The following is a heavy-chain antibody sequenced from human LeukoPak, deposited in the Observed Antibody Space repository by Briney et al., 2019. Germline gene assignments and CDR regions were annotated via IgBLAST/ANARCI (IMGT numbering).Heavy chain of an antibody. CDR3: ARLRYSSSHLDY. V-gene: IGHV4-59*08. CDR1: GGSISSYY. Sequence: SETLSLTCTVSGGSISSYYWSWIRQPPGKGLEWIGYIYYSGSTNYNPSLKSRVTISVDTSKNQFSLKLSSVTAADTAVYYCARLRYSSSHLDYWGQGTLVTVSP. D-gene: IGHD6-13*01. CDR2: IYYSGST. J-gene: IGHJ4*02.